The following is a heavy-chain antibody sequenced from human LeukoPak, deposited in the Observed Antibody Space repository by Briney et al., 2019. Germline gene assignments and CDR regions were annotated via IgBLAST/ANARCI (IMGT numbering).Heavy chain of an antibody. J-gene: IGHJ4*02. D-gene: IGHD3-16*02. V-gene: IGHV4-59*01. CDR3: ASSLISRLDY. Sequence: PSETLSLTCTVSGGSISSYYWSWIRQPPGKGLEWIGYIYYSGSTNYSPSLKSRVTISVDTSKNQFSLKLSSVTAANTAVYYCASSLISRLDYWGQGTLVTVSS. CDR1: GGSISSYY. CDR2: IYYSGST.